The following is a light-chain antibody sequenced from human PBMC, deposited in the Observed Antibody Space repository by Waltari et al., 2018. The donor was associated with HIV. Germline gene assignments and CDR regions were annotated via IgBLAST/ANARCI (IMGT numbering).Light chain of an antibody. CDR2: NNN. CDR1: ISNIGNNY. V-gene: IGLV1-47*01. Sequence: QSVLTQPPSTSGTPGQRVTISCSGSISNIGNNYVYWYQHLPGPATKLLIYNNNRRPSGLPDRFSGSKSDTSASLAISGLRSEDEADYYCSTWDDKMSGVIFGGGTKLTVL. CDR3: STWDDKMSGVI. J-gene: IGLJ2*01.